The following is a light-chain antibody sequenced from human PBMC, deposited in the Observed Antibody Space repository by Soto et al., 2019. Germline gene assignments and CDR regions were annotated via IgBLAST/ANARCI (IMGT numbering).Light chain of an antibody. Sequence: DIQMTQSPSSLSASVGDRVTITCRASQSISSYLNWYQQKPGKAPKLLIYAASSLQSGVPSWFSGSGSGTDFTLTISSLQPEDFATYYCQQSYSTPQTFGPGTKVDIK. J-gene: IGKJ3*01. CDR1: QSISSY. CDR3: QQSYSTPQT. V-gene: IGKV1-39*01. CDR2: AAS.